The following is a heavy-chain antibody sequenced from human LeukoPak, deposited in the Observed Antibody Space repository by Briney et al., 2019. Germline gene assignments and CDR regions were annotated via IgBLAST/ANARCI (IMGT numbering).Heavy chain of an antibody. Sequence: GESLKISRKGSGYSFTSYWIGWVRQMPGKGLEWMGIIYPGDSDTRYSPSFQGQVTISADKSISTAYLQWSSLKASDTAMYYCARTGGHYYDSSGYYRQWAFDIWGQGTMVTVSS. D-gene: IGHD3-22*01. CDR3: ARTGGHYYDSSGYYRQWAFDI. V-gene: IGHV5-51*01. J-gene: IGHJ3*02. CDR2: IYPGDSDT. CDR1: GYSFTSYW.